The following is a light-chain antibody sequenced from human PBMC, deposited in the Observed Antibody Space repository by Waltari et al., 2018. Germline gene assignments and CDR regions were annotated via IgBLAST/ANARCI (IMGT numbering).Light chain of an antibody. CDR2: AAS. CDR3: QQSSSTPQST. J-gene: IGKJ5*01. Sequence: DIQMTQSPSSLSASVGDRVTITCRASQSISSYLNWYQQKPGRAPKLLIYAASSLRSGVPSRFSGSGSATDFTLTISSLQPEDFATYYCQQSSSTPQSTFGQGTRLEIK. CDR1: QSISSY. V-gene: IGKV1-39*01.